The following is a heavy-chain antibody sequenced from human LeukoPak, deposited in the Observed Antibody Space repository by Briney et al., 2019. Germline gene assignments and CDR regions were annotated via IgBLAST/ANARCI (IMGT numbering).Heavy chain of an antibody. J-gene: IGHJ5*02. CDR3: ARRALFGDSGYDYNWFDP. D-gene: IGHD5-12*01. Sequence: ASVKVSCKASGYTFTDYYMHWVRQAPGQGFEWMGWINPDSGGTNYAQKFQGRVTMTRDTSISTAYMELSRLRSNDTAVYYCARRALFGDSGYDYNWFDPWGQGTLVTVSS. V-gene: IGHV1-2*02. CDR2: INPDSGGT. CDR1: GYTFTDYY.